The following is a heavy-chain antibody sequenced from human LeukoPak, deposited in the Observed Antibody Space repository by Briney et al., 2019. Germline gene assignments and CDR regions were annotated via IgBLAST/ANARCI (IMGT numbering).Heavy chain of an antibody. CDR1: GFTFSSYV. CDR3: ARAGDSSGYYWYAFDI. D-gene: IGHD3-22*01. J-gene: IGHJ3*02. CDR2: ISNSGGST. Sequence: GGSLRLSCAASGFTFSSYVMSWVRQAPGKGLEWVSSISNSGGSTYYADSVKGRFTISRDNAKNSLYLQMNSLRAEDTAVYYCARAGDSSGYYWYAFDIWGQGTMVTVSS. V-gene: IGHV3-23*01.